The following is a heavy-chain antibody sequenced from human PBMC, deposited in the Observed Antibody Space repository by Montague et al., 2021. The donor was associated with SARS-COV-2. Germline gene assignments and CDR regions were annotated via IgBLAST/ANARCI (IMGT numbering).Heavy chain of an antibody. CDR2: ISAYNGDI. J-gene: IGHJ3*01. V-gene: IGHV1-18*01. D-gene: IGHD3-22*01. CDR1: DYTFSNYG. CDR3: ARGSSKIGDFDL. Sequence: SVKVSCKASDYTFSNYGITWVRQAPGQGLEWPGWISAYNGDINYAQNLQGRVTVTTATSAMTAYMELRSLRFDDTAMYYCARGSSKIGDFDLWGQGTMVTVSS.